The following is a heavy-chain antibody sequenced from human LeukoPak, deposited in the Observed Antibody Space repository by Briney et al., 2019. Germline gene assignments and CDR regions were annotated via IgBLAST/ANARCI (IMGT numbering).Heavy chain of an antibody. CDR1: GSFSSYV. CDR3: AKDLILVLPAAYDY. V-gene: IGHV3-23*01. J-gene: IGHJ4*02. CDR2: LSASGGST. Sequence: PGGSLRLSCAASGSFSSYVMTSVLQAPGRGLEWVSTLSASGGSTYYADSVKGRFTISRDNSKNTLYLQMSSLRAEDTAVYFCAKDLILVLPAAYDYWGQGTLVTVSS. D-gene: IGHD2-2*01.